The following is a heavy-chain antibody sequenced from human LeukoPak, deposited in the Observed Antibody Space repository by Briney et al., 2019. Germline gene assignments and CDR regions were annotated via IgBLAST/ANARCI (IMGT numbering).Heavy chain of an antibody. D-gene: IGHD3-9*01. J-gene: IGHJ4*02. CDR2: ISGGGGTT. Sequence: GGSLRLSCAPSGFTFTNYAMSWVRQAPGKGLEWVSAISGGGGTTYYADSVKGRFTTSRDNSKNTLYLQMNSLRAEDTAVYYCAKDGDHTYYDILTGYSPYYFDYWGQGTLVTVSS. CDR1: GFTFTNYA. CDR3: AKDGDHTYYDILTGYSPYYFDY. V-gene: IGHV3-23*01.